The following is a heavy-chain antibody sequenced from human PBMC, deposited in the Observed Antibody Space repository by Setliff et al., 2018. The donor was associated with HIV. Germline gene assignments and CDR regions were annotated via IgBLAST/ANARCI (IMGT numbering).Heavy chain of an antibody. V-gene: IGHV3-48*01. J-gene: IGHJ4*02. Sequence: LRLSCTASGFAFDRYSLNWVRQTPGKGLEWLSYISGTADTGDITTIYYADSVRGRFTTSRDNAKNFLFLHMNSLRAEDTAVYYCVRDSIVGVDYWGQGTLVTVSS. CDR3: VRDSIVGVDY. CDR1: GFAFDRYS. CDR2: ISGTADTGDITTI. D-gene: IGHD1-26*01.